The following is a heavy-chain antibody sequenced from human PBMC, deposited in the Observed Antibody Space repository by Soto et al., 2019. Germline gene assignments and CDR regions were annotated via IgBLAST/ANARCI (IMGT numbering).Heavy chain of an antibody. J-gene: IGHJ1*01. V-gene: IGHV1-8*01. CDR2: MNPNSGNT. CDR3: AKEKIKRWLQLGRYFQH. CDR1: RYTFTSYY. D-gene: IGHD1-1*01. Sequence: APVKVSCKAPRYTFTSYYINCARHATRKGLEWMGWMNPNSGNTGYAQKFQGRVTMTRNTSISTAYLELSSLRAEDTAVYYCAKEKIKRWLQLGRYFQHWGQGTLVTVSS.